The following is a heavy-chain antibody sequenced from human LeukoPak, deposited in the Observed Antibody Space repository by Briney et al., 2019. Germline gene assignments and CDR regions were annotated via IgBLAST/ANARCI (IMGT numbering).Heavy chain of an antibody. CDR3: ARGPQPHLKVINYFDY. CDR2: ISYDGSNK. CDR1: GFTFSSYA. V-gene: IGHV3-30-3*01. J-gene: IGHJ4*02. Sequence: PGRSLRLSCAASGFTFSSYAMHWVRQAPGKGLEWVAVISYDGSNKYYADSVKGRFIISRDNTKNTLYLQMNTLRAEDTAVYYCARGPQPHLKVINYFDYWGQGTLVTVSS. D-gene: IGHD3-16*02.